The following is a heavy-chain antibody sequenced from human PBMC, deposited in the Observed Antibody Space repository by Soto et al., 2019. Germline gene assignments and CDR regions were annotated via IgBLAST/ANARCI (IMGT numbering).Heavy chain of an antibody. D-gene: IGHD3-10*01. CDR3: AKDRTKLLWFGELLYHYYFDY. V-gene: IGHV3-23*01. J-gene: IGHJ4*02. Sequence: GGSLRLSCAASGFTFSSYAMSWVRQAPGKGLEWVSAISGSGGSTYYADSVKGRFTISRDNSKNTLYLQMNSLRAEDTAVYYCAKDRTKLLWFGELLYHYYFDYWGQGTLVTVSS. CDR1: GFTFSSYA. CDR2: ISGSGGST.